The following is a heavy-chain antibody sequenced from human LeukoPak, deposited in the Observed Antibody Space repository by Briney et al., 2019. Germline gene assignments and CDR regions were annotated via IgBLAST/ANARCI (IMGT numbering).Heavy chain of an antibody. CDR2: INTGGST. Sequence: SETLSLTCTVSGDSMSSSYWSWIRQPPGKGLEWIEYINTGGSTNFNPSLRSRVTVSLDASKNHFSLKLNSVTAADTAVYYCARLKHISSYWGSADWYFDVWGRGTLVNVSS. V-gene: IGHV4-4*08. CDR3: ARLKHISSYWGSADWYFDV. CDR1: GDSMSSSY. J-gene: IGHJ2*01. D-gene: IGHD3-22*01.